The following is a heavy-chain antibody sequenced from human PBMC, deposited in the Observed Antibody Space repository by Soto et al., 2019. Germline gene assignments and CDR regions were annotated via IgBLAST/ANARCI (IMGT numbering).Heavy chain of an antibody. J-gene: IGHJ5*02. V-gene: IGHV1-46*01. CDR2: INPSGGSA. CDR1: GYSFTIYY. Sequence: QVQLVQSGAEVKKPGASVKISCKASGYSFTIYYVHWVRQAPGQGLEWMGKINPSGGSANYAKNFQGIVSMTRDTSTITVPMEVSSLTSEYTAVYYCARQEGYNNYAEWFDPWGQGTLVTVSS. CDR3: ARQEGYNNYAEWFDP. D-gene: IGHD4-4*01.